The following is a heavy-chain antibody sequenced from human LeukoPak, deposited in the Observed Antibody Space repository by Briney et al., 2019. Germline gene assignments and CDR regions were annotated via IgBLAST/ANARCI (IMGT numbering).Heavy chain of an antibody. CDR2: IKSKTDGGTT. J-gene: IGHJ4*02. D-gene: IGHD3-22*01. V-gene: IGHV3-15*01. CDR3: TTERDSSGYYPYFDY. CDR1: GFTFSNAW. Sequence: GGSLRLSCAASGFTFSNAWMSWVRQAPGKGLEWVGRIKSKTDGGTTDYAAPVKGRFTISRDDSKNTLYLQMNSLKTEDTAVYYCTTERDSSGYYPYFDYWGQGTLVTVSS.